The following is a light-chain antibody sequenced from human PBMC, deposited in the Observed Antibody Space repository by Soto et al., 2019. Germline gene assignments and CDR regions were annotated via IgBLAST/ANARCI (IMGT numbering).Light chain of an antibody. CDR2: DTS. V-gene: IGKV3-20*01. CDR3: QQYGSSPQT. CDR1: QTVSSSH. J-gene: IGKJ1*01. Sequence: EVVLAQSPGTLSLSPGERATLSRRASQTVSSSHLAWYQQKPGQSPRLLIYDTSSRATGIPDRFSGSGSGTDFTLTISRLEPEDFAVYYCQQYGSSPQTFGQGNKV.